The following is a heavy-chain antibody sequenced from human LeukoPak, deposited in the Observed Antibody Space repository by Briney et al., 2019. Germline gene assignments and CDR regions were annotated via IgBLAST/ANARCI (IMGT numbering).Heavy chain of an antibody. V-gene: IGHV4-4*08. CDR2: IYSNGIS. Sequence: SETLSLTCTVSGGSIFSYYFNWIRQPPGKGLEWIGYIYSNGISSYNPSLRGRGTISIATSKNQFSLRLRSVTAADTAIYYCARRAYYDSSGYYPASGYFDLWGRGTLVTDSS. CDR3: ARRAYYDSSGYYPASGYFDL. J-gene: IGHJ2*01. D-gene: IGHD3-22*01. CDR1: GGSIFSYY.